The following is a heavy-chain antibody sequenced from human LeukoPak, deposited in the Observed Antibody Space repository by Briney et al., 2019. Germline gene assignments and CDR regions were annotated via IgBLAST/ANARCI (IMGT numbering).Heavy chain of an antibody. Sequence: SQTLSLTCAISGDSVSSNSAAWNWLRQSPSGGLEWLGRTYYRSRWYNDYAVSVESRIAINPDTSKNQFSLRLSSVSPEDTALYYCARSTAIDGSYNYWGQGTLVTVSS. CDR3: ARSTAIDGSYNY. J-gene: IGHJ4*02. CDR2: TYYRSRWYN. CDR1: GDSVSSNSAA. V-gene: IGHV6-1*01. D-gene: IGHD1-26*01.